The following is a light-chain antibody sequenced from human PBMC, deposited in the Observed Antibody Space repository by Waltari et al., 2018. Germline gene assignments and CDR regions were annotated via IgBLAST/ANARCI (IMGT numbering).Light chain of an antibody. Sequence: IVLTQSQGPLSLSPGERATLSCRASQSVSRTLAWYQQKPGQAPRLLIYGASTRAAVIPDRFSGSGSGTDFSLTISRLEPEDVAVYYCQHYVRLPVTFGQGTKVEIK. CDR3: QHYVRLPVT. V-gene: IGKV3-20*01. CDR1: QSVSRT. J-gene: IGKJ1*01. CDR2: GAS.